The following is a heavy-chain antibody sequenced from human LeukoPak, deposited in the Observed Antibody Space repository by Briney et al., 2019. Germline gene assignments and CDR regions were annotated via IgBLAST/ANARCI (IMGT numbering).Heavy chain of an antibody. Sequence: QPGGSLRLSCAASGFTFSSYAMSWVRQAPGKGLEWVSAISGSGGSTYYADSVKGRFTISRDNSKNTLYLQMNSLRAEDTAVYYCAKDIYSTMVGHDAFDIWGQGTMVIVSS. CDR2: ISGSGGST. V-gene: IGHV3-23*01. CDR3: AKDIYSTMVGHDAFDI. CDR1: GFTFSSYA. J-gene: IGHJ3*02. D-gene: IGHD4-23*01.